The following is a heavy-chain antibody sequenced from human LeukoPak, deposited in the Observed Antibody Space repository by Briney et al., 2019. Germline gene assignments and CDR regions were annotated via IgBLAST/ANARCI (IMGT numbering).Heavy chain of an antibody. CDR1: GGSISGYY. CDR3: AREVTDDSSGYYDWYFDL. Sequence: KPSETLSLTCTVSGGSISGYYWSWIRQPPGKGLEWIGYIYYSGNTNYNPSLKSRVTISVDTSKNQFSLKLSSVPAADTAVYYCAREVTDDSSGYYDWYFDLWGRGTLVTVSS. V-gene: IGHV4-59*01. J-gene: IGHJ2*01. D-gene: IGHD3-22*01. CDR2: IYYSGNT.